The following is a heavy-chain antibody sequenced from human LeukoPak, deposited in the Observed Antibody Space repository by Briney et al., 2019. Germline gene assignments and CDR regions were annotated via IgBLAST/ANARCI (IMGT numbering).Heavy chain of an antibody. CDR3: ARAYPSNYGYYGMDV. CDR1: GFTVSSNY. CDR2: IYSGGST. D-gene: IGHD4-11*01. Sequence: GGSLRLSCAASGFTVSSNYMSWARQAPGKGLEWVSVIYSGGSTYYADSVKGRFTISRDNSKNTLYLQMNSLRAEDTAVYYCARAYPSNYGYYGMDVWGRGTTVTVSS. J-gene: IGHJ6*02. V-gene: IGHV3-66*01.